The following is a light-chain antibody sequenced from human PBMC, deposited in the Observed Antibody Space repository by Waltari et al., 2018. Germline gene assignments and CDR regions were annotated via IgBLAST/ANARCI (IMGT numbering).Light chain of an antibody. CDR3: CSYAGSYTFPYV. Sequence: QSALTQPSSVSGSPGQSVTIPCTGTSSDVGGYNYVSWYQQHPGKAPKLMIYDVSKRPSGVPDRFSGSKSGNTASLTISGLQAEDEADYYCCSYAGSYTFPYVFGTGTKVTVL. V-gene: IGLV2-11*01. CDR1: SSDVGGYNY. J-gene: IGLJ1*01. CDR2: DVS.